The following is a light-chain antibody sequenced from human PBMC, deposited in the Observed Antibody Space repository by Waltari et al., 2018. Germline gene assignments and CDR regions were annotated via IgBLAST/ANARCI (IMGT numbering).Light chain of an antibody. J-gene: IGLJ1*01. Sequence: QSALTQPPSASGSPGQSVTISCTGTSSDVGGYNYVSWYQQHPGKAPKLIISEVSKRPPGVPDRFSGSKSDNTASLTVSELQAEDEADYYCSSFAGSNNYVFGPGTKVIVL. V-gene: IGLV2-8*01. CDR3: SSFAGSNNYV. CDR2: EVS. CDR1: SSDVGGYNY.